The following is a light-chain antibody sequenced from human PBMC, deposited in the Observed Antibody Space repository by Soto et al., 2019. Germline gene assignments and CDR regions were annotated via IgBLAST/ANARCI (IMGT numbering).Light chain of an antibody. V-gene: IGLV4-69*01. Sequence: QSVLTQSPSASASLGASVKLTCTLSSGHSSYAIAWHQQQPEKGPRYLMKLNNDGSHSKGDGIPDRFSGSSSGAQRYLTISSLQSEDEAVYYCQTWGIVPIVFGTGTNVTVL. CDR3: QTWGIVPIV. CDR2: LNNDGSH. J-gene: IGLJ1*01. CDR1: SGHSSYA.